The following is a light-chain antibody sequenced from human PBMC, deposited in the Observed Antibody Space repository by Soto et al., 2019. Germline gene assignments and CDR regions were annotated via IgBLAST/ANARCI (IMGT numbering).Light chain of an antibody. Sequence: DVQMTQTPSSLSAFIGDRVTITCRASQSISNYLNWYQQKPGKAPELLIYATSTLQSGVPSRFSGSGSGTDFTLTISSLRPEDVATYYCQQSYNIPRTFGQGTKVEIK. CDR2: ATS. J-gene: IGKJ1*01. V-gene: IGKV1-39*01. CDR3: QQSYNIPRT. CDR1: QSISNY.